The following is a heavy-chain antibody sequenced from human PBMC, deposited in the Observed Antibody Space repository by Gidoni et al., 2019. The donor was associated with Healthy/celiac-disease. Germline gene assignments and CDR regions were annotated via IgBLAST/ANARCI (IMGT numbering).Heavy chain of an antibody. D-gene: IGHD2-15*01. CDR2: IYSGGST. Sequence: EVQLVESGGGLVQPGGSLRLSCADSGFTGRSNYMSWVRQAPGQGLEWVSVIYSGGSTYYADSVKGRFTISRDNSKNTLYLQMNSLRAEDTAVYYCAREVVVVAATQSWFDPWGQGTLVTVSS. J-gene: IGHJ5*02. CDR1: GFTGRSNY. V-gene: IGHV3-66*01. CDR3: AREVVVVAATQSWFDP.